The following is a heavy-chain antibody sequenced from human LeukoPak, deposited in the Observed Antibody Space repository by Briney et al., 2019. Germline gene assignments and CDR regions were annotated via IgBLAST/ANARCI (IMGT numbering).Heavy chain of an antibody. Sequence: GGSLRLSCAASGFTFSSYSMNWVRQAPGKGLEWVSSISSSSSYIYYADSVKGRFTISRDNAKNSLYLQMNSLRAEDTAVYYCARDRRGSGSYSHFDYWGQGTLVTVSS. V-gene: IGHV3-21*01. D-gene: IGHD3-10*01. J-gene: IGHJ4*02. CDR1: GFTFSSYS. CDR3: ARDRRGSGSYSHFDY. CDR2: ISSSSSYI.